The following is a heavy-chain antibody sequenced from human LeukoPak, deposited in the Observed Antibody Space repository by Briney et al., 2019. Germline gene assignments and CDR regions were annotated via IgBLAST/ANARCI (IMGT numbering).Heavy chain of an antibody. J-gene: IGHJ3*01. CDR3: AREHDDSSTGDFDV. V-gene: IGHV3-33*01. CDR1: GFTFSSSG. Sequence: PGGSLRLSCVASGFTFSSSGVHWVRQAPGKGLEWVAVIWSDGSTTYYGDSVKGRLTISRDNSKSTLYLQMNSLRAEDTAVYYCAREHDDSSTGDFDVWGQGTIVSVSS. CDR2: IWSDGSTT. D-gene: IGHD3-22*01.